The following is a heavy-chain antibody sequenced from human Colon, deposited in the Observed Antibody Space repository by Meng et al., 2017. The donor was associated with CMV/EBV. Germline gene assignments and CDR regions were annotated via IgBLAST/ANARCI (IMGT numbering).Heavy chain of an antibody. V-gene: IGHV3-21*01. CDR1: GFTFSPYS. CDR2: IRSGGRDI. Sequence: GGSLRLSCSASGFTFSPYSMNWVRQAPGKGLEWVATIRSGGRDISYADSVKGRFTISRDDAKNSLFLELNSLRAEDTAVYYCARVERYCRGTTCYGPYYFDSWGQGTLVTVSS. CDR3: ARVERYCRGTTCYGPYYFDS. D-gene: IGHD2-2*01. J-gene: IGHJ4*02.